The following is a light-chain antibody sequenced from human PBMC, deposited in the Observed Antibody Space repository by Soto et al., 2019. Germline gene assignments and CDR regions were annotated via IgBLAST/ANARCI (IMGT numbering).Light chain of an antibody. CDR2: GAS. CDR3: HQRSSWPQT. Sequence: EIVLTQSPATLSLSPGEGATLSCRASQSVSTYLAWYQQKPGQAPRLLIYGASNRATGIPARFSGSGSGTDFTLTISSLEPEDSAVYYCHQRSSWPQTFGQGTKLEIK. J-gene: IGKJ2*01. V-gene: IGKV3-11*01. CDR1: QSVSTY.